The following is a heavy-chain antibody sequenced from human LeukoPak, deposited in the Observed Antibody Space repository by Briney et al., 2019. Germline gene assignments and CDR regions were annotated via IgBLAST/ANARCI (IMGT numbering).Heavy chain of an antibody. Sequence: ETLPLTCTVSGGFTSDYDWWLIRTPRREGFGSFWYIYYSGSTLYNPPRKSRVSISVDTSKNQFSLKLTSVTDADSAVYHCARGRVWDAFGGWGQGTMVPVSS. D-gene: IGHD6-6*01. CDR3: ARGRVWDAFGG. CDR1: GGFTSDYD. V-gene: IGHV4-59*01. CDR2: IYYSGST. J-gene: IGHJ3*01.